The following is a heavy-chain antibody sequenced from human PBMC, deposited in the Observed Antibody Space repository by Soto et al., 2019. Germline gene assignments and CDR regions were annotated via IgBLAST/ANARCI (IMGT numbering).Heavy chain of an antibody. CDR1: GFTFSSYA. D-gene: IGHD3-3*01. CDR3: ARGYYFCSGYYYPYGMDV. CDR2: ISYAGSNK. V-gene: IGHV3-30-3*01. J-gene: IGHJ6*02. Sequence: QVQLVESGGGVVQPGRSLRLSCAASGFTFSSYAMHWVRQAHGQGLEWVAVISYAGSNKNHADTVKGRFTISRDNSTNTLYLQMNSLRAEDTAVYYGARGYYFCSGYYYPYGMDVWGQGTTVTVSS.